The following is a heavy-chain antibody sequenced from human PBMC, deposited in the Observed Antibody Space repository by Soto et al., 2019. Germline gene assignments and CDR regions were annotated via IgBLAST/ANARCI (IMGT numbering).Heavy chain of an antibody. CDR2: ISYDGSNK. Sequence: QVQLVESGGGVVQPGRSLRLSCAASGFTVSSYAMHWVRQAPGKGLEWVAVISYDGSNKYYADSVKGRFTISRDNSKNTVYVQMNSLRAEDTAVYYCARDKSPYSSGWHNRHFDYWGQGTLVTVSS. V-gene: IGHV3-30-3*01. J-gene: IGHJ4*02. D-gene: IGHD6-19*01. CDR1: GFTVSSYA. CDR3: ARDKSPYSSGWHNRHFDY.